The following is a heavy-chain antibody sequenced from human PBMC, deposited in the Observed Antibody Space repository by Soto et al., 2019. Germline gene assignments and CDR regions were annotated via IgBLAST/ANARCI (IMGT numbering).Heavy chain of an antibody. CDR1: GFTVSSNY. J-gene: IGHJ3*02. Sequence: GGSLRLSCAASGFTVSSNYMSWVRQAPGKGLEWVSVIYSGGSTYYADSVKGRFTISRDNSKNTLYLQMNSLRAEDTAVYYCARPSHGGLAGAFDIWGQGTMVTVSS. CDR3: ARPSHGGLAGAFDI. CDR2: IYSGGST. V-gene: IGHV3-66*04. D-gene: IGHD3-16*01.